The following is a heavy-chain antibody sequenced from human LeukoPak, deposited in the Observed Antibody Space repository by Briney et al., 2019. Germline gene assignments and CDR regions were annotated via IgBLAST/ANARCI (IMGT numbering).Heavy chain of an antibody. J-gene: IGHJ4*02. D-gene: IGHD3-3*01. CDR3: VRHDGRGGNTMGALDS. Sequence: SETLSLTCTVSGDSFTSSSHHWGWIRQSPGKGLEWIGSLYSGRTTYYNPTLNSRVTISLVTSKNQFSLQLNSVTATDTAIYYCVRHDGRGGNTMGALDSWGQGSLVTVSS. V-gene: IGHV4-39*01. CDR1: GDSFTSSSHH. CDR2: LYSGRTT.